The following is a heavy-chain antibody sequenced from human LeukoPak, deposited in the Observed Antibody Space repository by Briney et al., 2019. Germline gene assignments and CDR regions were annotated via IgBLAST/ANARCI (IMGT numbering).Heavy chain of an antibody. Sequence: PGRSLRLSCAASGFTFSSYSMNWVRQAPGKGLEWVSSISSSSSYIYYADSVKGRFTISRDNAKNSLYLQMNSLRAEDTAVYYCARFRGEYCSSSSCYARYGMDVWGQGTTVTVSS. D-gene: IGHD2-2*01. CDR2: ISSSSSYI. J-gene: IGHJ6*02. CDR1: GFTFSSYS. CDR3: ARFRGEYCSSSSCYARYGMDV. V-gene: IGHV3-21*01.